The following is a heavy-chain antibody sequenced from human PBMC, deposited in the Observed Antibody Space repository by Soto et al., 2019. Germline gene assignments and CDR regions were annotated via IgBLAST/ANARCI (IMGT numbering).Heavy chain of an antibody. CDR3: ARGCSGGSCYLQNWFDP. Sequence: QVQLQESGPGLVKPSETLSLTCTVSGGSISSYYWSWIRQPPGKGLEWIGYIYYSGSTNYNPSLKSRVTISVDTSKNQFSLKLSSVTAADTAVYYCARGCSGGSCYLQNWFDPWGQGTLVTVSS. CDR1: GGSISSYY. CDR2: IYYSGST. J-gene: IGHJ5*02. V-gene: IGHV4-59*08. D-gene: IGHD2-15*01.